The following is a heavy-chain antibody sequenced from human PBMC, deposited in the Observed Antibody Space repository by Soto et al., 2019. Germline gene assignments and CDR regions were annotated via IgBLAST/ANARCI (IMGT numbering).Heavy chain of an antibody. CDR3: TRQTTVALHFDY. CDR1: GFTFSGSA. Sequence: GGSLRLSCAASGFTFSGSAMHWVRQASGKGLEWVGRIRSKANSYATAYAASVKGRFTISRDDSKNTAYLQMNSLKTEDTAVYYCTRQTTVALHFDYWGQGTLVTVSS. D-gene: IGHD6-19*01. CDR2: IRSKANSYAT. J-gene: IGHJ4*02. V-gene: IGHV3-73*01.